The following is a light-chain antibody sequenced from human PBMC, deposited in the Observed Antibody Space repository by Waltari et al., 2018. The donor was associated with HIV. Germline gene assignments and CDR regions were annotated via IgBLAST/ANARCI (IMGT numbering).Light chain of an antibody. Sequence: DIQLTPSPSFLSASVGDRVTITCRASQGISSYLAWYQQKPGKAPNLLIYSASTLQSGVPSRFSGSGSGTEFTLTINSLQPEDFATYYCQQFNTFSPITFGQGTRLEIK. CDR1: QGISSY. CDR3: QQFNTFSPIT. CDR2: SAS. J-gene: IGKJ5*01. V-gene: IGKV1-9*01.